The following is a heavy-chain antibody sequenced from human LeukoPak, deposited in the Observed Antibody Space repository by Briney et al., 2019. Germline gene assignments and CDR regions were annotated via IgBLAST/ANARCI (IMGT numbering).Heavy chain of an antibody. CDR1: GGSISSGSYY. Sequence: PSETLSLTCTVSGGSISSGSYYWSWIRQPAGKGLEWIGRIYTSGSTNYNPSLKSRVTISVDTSKNQFSLKLSSVTAADTAVYYCAREYYYEHYFDYWGQGTLVTVSS. D-gene: IGHD3-22*01. J-gene: IGHJ4*02. V-gene: IGHV4-61*02. CDR2: IYTSGST. CDR3: AREYYYEHYFDY.